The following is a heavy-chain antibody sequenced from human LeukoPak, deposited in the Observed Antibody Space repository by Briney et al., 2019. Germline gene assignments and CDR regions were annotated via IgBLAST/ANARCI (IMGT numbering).Heavy chain of an antibody. CDR1: GFTLSSYG. J-gene: IGHJ4*02. D-gene: IGHD6-13*01. CDR2: ISYDGSNK. CDR3: AKDGQIFGSSWYVDYFDY. V-gene: IGHV3-30*18. Sequence: PGRSLRLSCAASGFTLSSYGMHWVRQAPGKGLEWVAVISYDGSNKYYADSVKGRPTISRDNSKNTLYLQMNSLRAEDTAVYYCAKDGQIFGSSWYVDYFDYWGQGTLVTVSS.